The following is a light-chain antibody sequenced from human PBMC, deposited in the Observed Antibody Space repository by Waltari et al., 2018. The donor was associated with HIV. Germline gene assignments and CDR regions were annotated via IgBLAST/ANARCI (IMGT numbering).Light chain of an antibody. CDR2: RVK. Sequence: QSALAQPASVSGSPGQSITISCTGTSTDIGAYNYVSWYQKHPDRAPKVIIYRVKSRPSGVSDRFSGSKSGNTASLTISGLQAEDEADYYCSSYTTSSTYVFGRGTTVSVL. V-gene: IGLV2-14*01. CDR1: STDIGAYNY. CDR3: SSYTTSSTYV. J-gene: IGLJ1*01.